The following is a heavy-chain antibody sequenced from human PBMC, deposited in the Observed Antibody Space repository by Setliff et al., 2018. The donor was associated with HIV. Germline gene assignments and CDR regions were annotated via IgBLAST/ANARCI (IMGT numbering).Heavy chain of an antibody. Sequence: EASVKVSCKASGYTFTNYFVHWVRQAPGQGLEWMGIIDPSGGSTNYAQKFQGRLTMTSDTSTSTVYLELSSLRSEDTAVYYCARAVASKNVRGEYYFDYWGQGTLVTVSS. CDR2: IDPSGGST. CDR3: ARAVASKNVRGEYYFDY. D-gene: IGHD3-16*01. V-gene: IGHV1-46*01. CDR1: GYTFTNYF. J-gene: IGHJ4*02.